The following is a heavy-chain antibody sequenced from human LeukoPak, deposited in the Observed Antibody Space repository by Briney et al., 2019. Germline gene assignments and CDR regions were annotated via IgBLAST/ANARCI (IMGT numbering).Heavy chain of an antibody. D-gene: IGHD5-12*01. J-gene: IGHJ4*02. Sequence: GESLKISCKGSGYSFTSYWIGWVRQMPGKGLEWMGIIYPGDPDTRYSPSFQGHVTISADKSISTAYLQWSSLKASDTAMYYCARSATTHNFDYWGQGTLVTVSS. CDR1: GYSFTSYW. V-gene: IGHV5-51*01. CDR3: ARSATTHNFDY. CDR2: IYPGDPDT.